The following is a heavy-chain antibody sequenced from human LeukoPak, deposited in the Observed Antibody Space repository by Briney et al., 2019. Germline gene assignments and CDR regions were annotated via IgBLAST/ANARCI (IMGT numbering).Heavy chain of an antibody. Sequence: GESLKISCKGSGYSFTSYWIGWVRQMPGKGLEWMGFIYPGDSDTRYSPSFQGQVTISADKSISTAYLQWSSLKASDTAMYYCARRGWGGYDTNWFDPWGQGTLVTVSS. D-gene: IGHD5-12*01. CDR1: GYSFTSYW. V-gene: IGHV5-51*01. J-gene: IGHJ5*02. CDR2: IYPGDSDT. CDR3: ARRGWGGYDTNWFDP.